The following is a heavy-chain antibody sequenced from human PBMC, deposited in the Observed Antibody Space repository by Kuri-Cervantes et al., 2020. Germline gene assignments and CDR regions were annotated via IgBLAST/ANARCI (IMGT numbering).Heavy chain of an antibody. Sequence: SLKVSCKASGGTFISYSISWVRQAPGQGLEWRGGIIPIFGTANYAQKFQVRVTITADESTSTAYMELSSMRSENTAVYYCARMSISAAGTGAYYYYYYGMDVWGQGTTVTVSS. V-gene: IGHV1-69*13. CDR2: IIPIFGTA. CDR3: ARMSISAAGTGAYYYYYYGMDV. D-gene: IGHD6-13*01. CDR1: GGTFISYS. J-gene: IGHJ6*02.